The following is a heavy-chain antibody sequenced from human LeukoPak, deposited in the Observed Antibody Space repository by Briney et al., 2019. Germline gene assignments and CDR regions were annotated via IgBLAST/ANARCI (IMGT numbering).Heavy chain of an antibody. CDR1: GGSISSYY. CDR2: IYYSGST. V-gene: IGHV4-59*08. CDR3: ARRGGYGGTLTFDY. D-gene: IGHD4-23*01. J-gene: IGHJ4*02. Sequence: SETLSLTCTVSGGSISSYYWSWIRQPPGKGLEWIGYIYYSGSTNYNPSLKSRVTISVDTSKNQFSLKLSSVTAADTAVYYCARRGGYGGTLTFDYWGQGTLVTVSS.